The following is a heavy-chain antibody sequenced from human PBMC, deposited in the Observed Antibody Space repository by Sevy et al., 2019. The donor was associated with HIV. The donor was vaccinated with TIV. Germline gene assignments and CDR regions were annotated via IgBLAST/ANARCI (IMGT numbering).Heavy chain of an antibody. CDR2: IKPDGSDK. D-gene: IGHD3-16*01. CDR3: VRGGGGH. Sequence: GGSLRLSCAASGFIFSNSWMGWVRQAPGRGLECVAAIKPDGSDKYYVDSVKGRFIVSRANAKNSLFLQMNRLRDEDTVVYYCVRGGGGHWGQGALVTVSS. V-gene: IGHV3-7*04. CDR1: GFIFSNSW. J-gene: IGHJ4*02.